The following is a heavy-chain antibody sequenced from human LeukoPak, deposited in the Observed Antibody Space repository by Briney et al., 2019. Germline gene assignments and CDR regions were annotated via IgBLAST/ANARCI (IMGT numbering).Heavy chain of an antibody. CDR1: GGSISSSNW. J-gene: IGHJ4*02. CDR2: IYHSGST. CDR3: ARVLGPRRFDY. V-gene: IGHV4-4*02. Sequence: SETLSLTCAVSGGSISSSNWWSWVRQPPGKGLEWGGEIYHSGSTNYNPSLKSRVTISVDKSKNQFSLKLSSVTAAATAVYYCARVLGPRRFDYWGQGTLVTVSS. D-gene: IGHD3-16*01.